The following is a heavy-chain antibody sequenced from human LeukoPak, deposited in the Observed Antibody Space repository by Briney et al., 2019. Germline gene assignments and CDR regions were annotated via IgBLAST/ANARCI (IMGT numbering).Heavy chain of an antibody. CDR3: AKAVGSGYSYDY. V-gene: IGHV3-23*01. J-gene: IGHJ4*02. CDR1: GFTFSGYA. Sequence: TGGSLRLSCAASGFTFSGYAMSWVRQAPGKGLEWVSAISGSGGSAYYADSVKGRFTISRDNSNNTLYLQMNSLRADDTALYYCAKAVGSGYSYDYWGQGTLVTVSS. D-gene: IGHD3-22*01. CDR2: ISGSGGSA.